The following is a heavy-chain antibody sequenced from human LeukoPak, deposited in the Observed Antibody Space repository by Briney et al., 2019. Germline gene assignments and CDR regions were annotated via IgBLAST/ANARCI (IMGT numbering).Heavy chain of an antibody. J-gene: IGHJ6*03. CDR1: GGSISSYY. Sequence: SETLSLTCTVSGGSISSYYWSWIRQPPGKGLEWIVYIYYSGSTNYNPSLKSRVTISVDTSKNQFSLKLSSVTAADTAVYYCARSRADYDILTGRPYYYYMDVWGKGTTVTVSS. D-gene: IGHD3-9*01. CDR2: IYYSGST. V-gene: IGHV4-59*01. CDR3: ARSRADYDILTGRPYYYYMDV.